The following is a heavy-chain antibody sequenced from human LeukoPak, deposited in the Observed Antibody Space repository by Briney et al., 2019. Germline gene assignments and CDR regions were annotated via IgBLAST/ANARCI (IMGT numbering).Heavy chain of an antibody. D-gene: IGHD3-16*01. V-gene: IGHV3-23*01. J-gene: IGHJ4*02. CDR2: ISGDGGST. Sequence: GGSLRLSCAASRFTFSSYAMSWVRQAPGKGLEWVSGISGDGGSTYYADSVKGRFTISRDNSKNTLYLQMNSLRAEDTAVYYCAKDRHDYVWGSYDEYYFDYWGQGTLVTVSS. CDR3: AKDRHDYVWGSYDEYYFDY. CDR1: RFTFSSYA.